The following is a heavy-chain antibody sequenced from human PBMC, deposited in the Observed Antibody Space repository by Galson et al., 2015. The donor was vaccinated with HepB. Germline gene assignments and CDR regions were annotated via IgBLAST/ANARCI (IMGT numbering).Heavy chain of an antibody. J-gene: IGHJ1*01. V-gene: IGHV4-59*01. CDR3: ARSAVTAAGTRYFQH. CDR1: GGSISSYY. D-gene: IGHD6-13*01. CDR2: IYYSGST. Sequence: ETLSLTCTVSGGSISSYYWSWIRQPPGKGLEWIGYIYYSGSTNYNPSLKSRVTISVDTSKNQFSLKLSSVTAADTAVYYCARSAVTAAGTRYFQHWGQGTLVTVSS.